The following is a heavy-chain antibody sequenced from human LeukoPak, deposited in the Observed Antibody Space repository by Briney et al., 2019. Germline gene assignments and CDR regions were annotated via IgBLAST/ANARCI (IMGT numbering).Heavy chain of an antibody. J-gene: IGHJ6*03. Sequence: GGSPRLSCAASGFTFSNYEMNWVRQAPGKGLEWVSYISDSGTTIYYGDSVKGRFTISRDNAKSSLYLQMDSLRAEDTAVYYCARDPYSGNYGAYYYYYMDVWGKGTTVTISS. CDR1: GFTFSNYE. CDR2: ISDSGTTI. CDR3: ARDPYSGNYGAYYYYYMDV. V-gene: IGHV3-48*03. D-gene: IGHD1-26*01.